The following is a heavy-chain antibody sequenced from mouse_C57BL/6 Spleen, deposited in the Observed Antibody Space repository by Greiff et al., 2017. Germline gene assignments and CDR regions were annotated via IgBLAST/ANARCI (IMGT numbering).Heavy chain of an antibody. D-gene: IGHD2-2*01. CDR2: ISYDGSN. CDR1: GYSITSGYY. CDR3: ASYYGYALDY. J-gene: IGHJ2*01. V-gene: IGHV3-6*01. Sequence: EVQLQQSGPGLVKPSQSLSLTCSVTGYSITSGYYWNWIRQFPGNKLEWMGYISYDGSNNYNPSLKNRISITRDTSKNQFFLKLNSVTTEDTATYYCASYYGYALDYWGQGTTLTVSS.